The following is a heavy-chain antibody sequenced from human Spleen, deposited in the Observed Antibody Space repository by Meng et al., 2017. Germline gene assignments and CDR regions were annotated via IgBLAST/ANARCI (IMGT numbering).Heavy chain of an antibody. D-gene: IGHD1-20*01. J-gene: IGHJ6*02. CDR1: GGSISSSSYY. CDR2: IYYSGST. CDR3: ERDSGITGTTTEDYYYYYGMDV. V-gene: IGHV4-39*07. Sequence: ESLKISCTVSGGSISSSSYYWGWIRQPPGKGLEWIGSIYYSGSTYYNPSLNSRVTISVDTSKNQFSLKLSSVTAADTAVYYCERDSGITGTTTEDYYYYYGMDVWGQGTTVTVSS.